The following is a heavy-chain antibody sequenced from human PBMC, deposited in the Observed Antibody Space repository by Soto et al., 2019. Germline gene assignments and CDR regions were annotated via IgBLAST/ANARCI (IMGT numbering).Heavy chain of an antibody. D-gene: IGHD3-22*01. V-gene: IGHV3-15*07. CDR1: GFTFSNAW. J-gene: IGHJ4*02. CDR3: TTDQYYYDSRGPIDY. Sequence: GGSLRLSCAASGFTFSNAWMNWARQAPGKELEWVGRIKSKTDGGTTDYAAPVKGRFTISRDDSKNTLYLQMNSLKTEDTAVYYCTTDQYYYDSRGPIDYWGQGTLVTVSS. CDR2: IKSKTDGGTT.